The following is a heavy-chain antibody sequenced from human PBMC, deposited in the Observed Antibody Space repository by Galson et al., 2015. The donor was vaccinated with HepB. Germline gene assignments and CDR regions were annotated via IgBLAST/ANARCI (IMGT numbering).Heavy chain of an antibody. V-gene: IGHV3-20*04. D-gene: IGHD3-16*02. CDR2: INWNGGST. CDR1: GFTFDDYG. Sequence: SLRLSCAASGFTFDDYGMSWVRQAPGKGLEWVSGINWNGGSTGYADSVKGRFTISRDNAKNSLYLQMSSLRAEDTAVYYCARVYLYSFDPWGQGTLVTVSS. CDR3: ARVYLYSFDP. J-gene: IGHJ5*02.